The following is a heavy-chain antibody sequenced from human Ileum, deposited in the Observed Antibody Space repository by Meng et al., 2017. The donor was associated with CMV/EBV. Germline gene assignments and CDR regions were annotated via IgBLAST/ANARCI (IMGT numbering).Heavy chain of an antibody. J-gene: IGHJ4*02. D-gene: IGHD3-10*01. CDR2: IFYSTTS. CDR1: GASVTSTAYY. CDR3: ARVPESSGSYSDS. Sequence: LRLSCTVSGASVTSTAYYWNWIRQPPGKGLEWIRYIFYSTTSYYNPSLKSRVTISLDTSKNQFSVKLTSVTAADTAVYYCARVPESSGSYSDSWGQGTLVTVSS. V-gene: IGHV4-30-4*08.